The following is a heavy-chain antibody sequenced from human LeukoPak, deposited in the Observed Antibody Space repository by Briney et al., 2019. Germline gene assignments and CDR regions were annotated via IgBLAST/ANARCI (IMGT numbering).Heavy chain of an antibody. Sequence: GGSLRLSCAASGFTFDDYAMHWVRQAPGKGLEWVSGISWNSGSIGYADSVKGRFTISRDNAKNSLYLQMNSLRAEDTALYYCAKDPQYSSSWSFDYWGQGTLVTVSS. J-gene: IGHJ4*02. D-gene: IGHD6-13*01. V-gene: IGHV3-9*01. CDR1: GFTFDDYA. CDR3: AKDPQYSSSWSFDY. CDR2: ISWNSGSI.